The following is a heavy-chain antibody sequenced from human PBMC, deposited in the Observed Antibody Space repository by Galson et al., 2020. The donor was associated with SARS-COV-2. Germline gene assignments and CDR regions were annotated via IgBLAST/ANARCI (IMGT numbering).Heavy chain of an antibody. CDR1: GFSFTDYW. CDR3: TRRPASGTTNYDF. Sequence: KIGESLKISCQGSGFSFTDYWIGWVRQMPGKGLEWMGIIYPDDSDIRYSPSFQGQVTISADKSINTAYLQWRSLKASDTPMYYCTRRPASGTTNYDFWGQGTLVTVSS. CDR2: IYPDDSDI. D-gene: IGHD1-7*01. V-gene: IGHV5-51*01. J-gene: IGHJ4*02.